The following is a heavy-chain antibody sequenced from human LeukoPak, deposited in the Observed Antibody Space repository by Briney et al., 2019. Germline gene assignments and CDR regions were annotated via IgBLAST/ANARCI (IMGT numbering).Heavy chain of an antibody. CDR1: GYSFTAYY. CDR2: INPNSGDT. J-gene: IGHJ4*02. CDR3: AKDRGSYYRQDFDH. D-gene: IGHD3-16*01. Sequence: ASVKVSCKASGYSFTAYYMHWVRQAPGQGPEWMGWINPNSGDTKYAQKFQGGVTMTRDTSISTVYMELSSLRSDDTAVYYCAKDRGSYYRQDFDHWGQGTLVTVSP. V-gene: IGHV1-2*02.